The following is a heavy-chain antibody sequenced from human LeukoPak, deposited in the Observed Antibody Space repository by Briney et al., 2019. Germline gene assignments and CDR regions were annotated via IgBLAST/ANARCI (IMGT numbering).Heavy chain of an antibody. CDR1: GFTFTGYA. Sequence: GGSLRLSCAASGFTFTGYAMHWVRQAPGKGLEWVAVISFDERNRYYTDSVKGRFTISRDNSKNTMYLQMNSLRTEDTAVYYCARPHSDYGGIDYWGQGTLVTVSS. V-gene: IGHV3-30*04. D-gene: IGHD4-17*01. J-gene: IGHJ4*02. CDR3: ARPHSDYGGIDY. CDR2: ISFDERNR.